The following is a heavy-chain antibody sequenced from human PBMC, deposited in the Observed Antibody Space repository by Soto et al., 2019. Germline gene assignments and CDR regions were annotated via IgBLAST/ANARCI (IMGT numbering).Heavy chain of an antibody. CDR2: IYYSGST. D-gene: IGHD5-12*01. CDR3: ARVGGYSGYDYATFDY. CDR1: GGAVSTGSYY. J-gene: IGHJ4*02. V-gene: IGHV4-61*01. Sequence: SETLSLTCSVSGGAVSTGSYYWSWIRQPPGKGLEWIGYIYYSGSTNYNPSLKSRVTISVGTSKNQFPLKLSSVTAADTAMYYCARVGGYSGYDYATFDYWGQGTLVTVSS.